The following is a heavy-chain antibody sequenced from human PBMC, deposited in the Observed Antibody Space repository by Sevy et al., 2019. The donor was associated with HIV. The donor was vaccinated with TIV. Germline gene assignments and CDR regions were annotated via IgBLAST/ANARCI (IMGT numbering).Heavy chain of an antibody. Sequence: GESLKISCAASGFTFSSYWMHWVRQAPGKGLVWVSRINSDGSSTSYADSVKGRFTISRDNAKNKLYLQMNSLRAEDTAVYYCARDSSGYLGAYWYFDLWGRGTLVTVSS. D-gene: IGHD3-22*01. J-gene: IGHJ2*01. V-gene: IGHV3-74*01. CDR3: ARDSSGYLGAYWYFDL. CDR1: GFTFSSYW. CDR2: INSDGSST.